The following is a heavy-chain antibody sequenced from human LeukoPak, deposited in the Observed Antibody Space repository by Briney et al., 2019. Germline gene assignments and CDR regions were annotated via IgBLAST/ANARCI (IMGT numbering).Heavy chain of an antibody. CDR2: IRSKTDGGTT. Sequence: GGSLRLSCAASGFTFSSYSMSWVRQAPGKGLEWVGRIRSKTDGGTTDYAVSVQGRFTISRDDSKNTLYLQMSSLKTEDTAVYYCAKHIYGVVSIQQWGQGTLVTVSS. J-gene: IGHJ1*01. V-gene: IGHV3-15*01. CDR1: GFTFSSYS. D-gene: IGHD3-3*01. CDR3: AKHIYGVVSIQQ.